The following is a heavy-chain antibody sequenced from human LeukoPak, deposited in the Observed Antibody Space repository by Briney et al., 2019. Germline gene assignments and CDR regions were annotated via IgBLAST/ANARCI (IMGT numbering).Heavy chain of an antibody. J-gene: IGHJ5*02. Sequence: SVKVSCKASGGTFSSYAISWVRQAPGQGFEWMGRIIPILGIANYAQKFQGRVTITADKSTSTAYMELSSLRSEDTAVYYCARAAEGQLWLDNWFDPWGQGTLVTVSS. CDR2: IIPILGIA. D-gene: IGHD5-18*01. CDR3: ARAAEGQLWLDNWFDP. V-gene: IGHV1-69*04. CDR1: GGTFSSYA.